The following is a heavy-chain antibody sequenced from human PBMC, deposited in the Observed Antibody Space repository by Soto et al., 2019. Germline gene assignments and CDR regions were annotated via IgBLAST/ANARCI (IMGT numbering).Heavy chain of an antibody. J-gene: IGHJ6*02. V-gene: IGHV1-2*04. Sequence: ASVKVSCKASGYTFTGYYMHWVRQAPGQGLEWMGWINPNSGGTNYAQKFQGWVTMTRDTSISTAYMELSRLRSDDTAVYYCAAMGSSASQRLYHYGMYVWGQGSTVPVSS. D-gene: IGHD6-6*01. CDR2: INPNSGGT. CDR1: GYTFTGYY. CDR3: AAMGSSASQRLYHYGMYV.